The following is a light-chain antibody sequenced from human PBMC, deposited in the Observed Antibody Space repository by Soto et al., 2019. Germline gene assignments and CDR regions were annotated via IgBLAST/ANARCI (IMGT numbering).Light chain of an antibody. J-gene: IGKJ2*01. CDR2: GAS. CDR1: QSVSSTS. V-gene: IGKV3-20*01. CDR3: QQSCNSPPTYT. Sequence: EIVLTQSPGTLSLSPGERATLSCRASQSVSSTSLAWYQQKPGQPPRLLIFGASSRATDIPDRFSGSGSGTHFTLTISRLEPDDFAVYYCQQSCNSPPTYTFGQGTKLQI.